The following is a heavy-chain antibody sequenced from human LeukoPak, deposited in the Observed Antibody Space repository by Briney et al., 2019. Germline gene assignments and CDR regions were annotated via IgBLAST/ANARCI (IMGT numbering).Heavy chain of an antibody. CDR1: GGSLSSQY. Sequence: SETLSLTCTVSGGSLSSQYWSWIRQPPGKGLEWIGYIYYRGSTSYNPSLKSRVTISVDTSKNQFSLRLNSVTAADTAVYYCARDIISEFSKSHSHFDPWGQGTLVTVSS. J-gene: IGHJ5*02. CDR2: IYYRGST. V-gene: IGHV4-59*11. D-gene: IGHD3-10*01. CDR3: ARDIISEFSKSHSHFDP.